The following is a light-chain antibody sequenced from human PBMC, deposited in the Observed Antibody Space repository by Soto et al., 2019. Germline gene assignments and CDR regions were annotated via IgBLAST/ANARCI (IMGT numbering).Light chain of an antibody. J-gene: IGLJ7*01. CDR1: SGHSSYI. CDR2: LEGSGSY. Sequence: QSVLTQSSSASASLGSSVKLTCTLSSGHSSYIIAWHQQQPGKAPRYLMKLEGSGSYNKGSGVPDRFSGSGSGADRYLTISNLQFEAEADYYCETWDSDTRVFGGGTQLTVL. V-gene: IGLV4-60*02. CDR3: ETWDSDTRV.